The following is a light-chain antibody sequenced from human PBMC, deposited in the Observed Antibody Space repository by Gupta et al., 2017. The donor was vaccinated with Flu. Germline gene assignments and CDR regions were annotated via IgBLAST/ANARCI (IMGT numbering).Light chain of an antibody. CDR2: DAS. Sequence: ATLSCRASQSVSRSSLAWYQQKPGQAPRLVIYDASNRAAGIPDRFSGSGSGTDFTLTISRLEPEDFAVHYCQQYGNSPYTFGQVTNLEIK. V-gene: IGKV3-20*01. CDR1: QSVSRSS. J-gene: IGKJ2*01. CDR3: QQYGNSPYT.